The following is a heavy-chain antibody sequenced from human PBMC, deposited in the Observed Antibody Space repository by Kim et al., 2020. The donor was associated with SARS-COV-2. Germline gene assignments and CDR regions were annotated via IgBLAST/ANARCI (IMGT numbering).Heavy chain of an antibody. J-gene: IGHJ4*02. D-gene: IGHD3-22*01. CDR1: GFTFSSYG. V-gene: IGHV3-33*05. CDR3: ARESYYYDSSGYYIDY. CDR2: ISYDGSNK. Sequence: GGSLRLSCAASGFTFSSYGMHWVRQAPGKGLEWVAVISYDGSNKYYADSVKGRFTISRDKSKNTLYLQMNSLRAEDTAVYYCARESYYYDSSGYYIDYWGQRTLVTVSS.